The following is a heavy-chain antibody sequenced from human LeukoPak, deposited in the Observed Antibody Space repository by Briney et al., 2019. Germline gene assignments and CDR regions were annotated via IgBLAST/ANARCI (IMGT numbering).Heavy chain of an antibody. V-gene: IGHV3-23*01. J-gene: IGHJ3*02. CDR3: AKPMTPVTTSAFDI. D-gene: IGHD4-17*01. CDR2: MSGSGGST. Sequence: PGGSLRLSCAASGFTFSNYAMTWVRQAPRKGLEWVSTMSGSGGSTYYADSVKGRFTISRDNSKNTLYLQMNSLRAEDTAVYYCAKPMTPVTTSAFDIWGQGTMVTVSS. CDR1: GFTFSNYA.